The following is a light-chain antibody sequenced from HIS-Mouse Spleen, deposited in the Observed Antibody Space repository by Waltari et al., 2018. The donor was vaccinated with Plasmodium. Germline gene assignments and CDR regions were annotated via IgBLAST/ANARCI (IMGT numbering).Light chain of an antibody. CDR1: QSVSSN. Sequence: EIVMTQSPATLSVSPGERATLSCRASQSVSSNLAWYQQKPGQAPRLLIYGASTRATGIPARFSGSESGTEFTLTISSLQSEDFAVYYCQQYDNWSFTFGPGTKVDI. V-gene: IGKV3-15*01. CDR3: QQYDNWSFT. J-gene: IGKJ3*01. CDR2: GAS.